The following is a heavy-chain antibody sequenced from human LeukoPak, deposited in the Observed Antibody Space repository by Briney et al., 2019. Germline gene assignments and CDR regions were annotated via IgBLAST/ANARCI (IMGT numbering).Heavy chain of an antibody. D-gene: IGHD3-3*01. CDR3: ASTRNFQYDFWSGYSY. V-gene: IGHV4-39*01. CDR1: GGSISSSSYY. Sequence: SETLSLTCTVPGGSISSSSYYWGWIRQPPGKGLEWIGSIYYSGSTYYNPSLKSRVTISVDTSKNQFSLKLSSVTAADTAVYYCASTRNFQYDFWSGYSYWGQGTLVTVSS. CDR2: IYYSGST. J-gene: IGHJ4*02.